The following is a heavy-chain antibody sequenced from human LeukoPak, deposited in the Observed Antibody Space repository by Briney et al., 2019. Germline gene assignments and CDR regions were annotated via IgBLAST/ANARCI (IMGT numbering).Heavy chain of an antibody. CDR2: INPYSGGT. CDR1: EYTFTGYY. Sequence: ASVKVSCKASEYTFTGYYIHWVRQAPGQGLEWMGWINPYSGGTNYARKFQDRVTMTRDTSISTVYMELTRLRSDDTAVYYCARDLAFGEMVTNRGAFDIWGQGTMVTVSS. V-gene: IGHV1-2*02. CDR3: ARDLAFGEMVTNRGAFDI. J-gene: IGHJ3*02. D-gene: IGHD5-24*01.